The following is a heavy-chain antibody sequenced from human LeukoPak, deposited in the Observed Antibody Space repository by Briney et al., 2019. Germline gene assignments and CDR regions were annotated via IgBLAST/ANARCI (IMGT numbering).Heavy chain of an antibody. CDR3: AKDPRTWTYYYDSSGYYFDY. CDR1: GFTFSSYA. J-gene: IGHJ4*02. CDR2: ISGSGGST. D-gene: IGHD3-22*01. V-gene: IGHV3-23*01. Sequence: GGSLRLSCAASGFTFSSYAMSWVRQAPGKGLEWVSAISGSGGSTYYADSVKGRFTISRDNSKNTLYLQMNSLRAEDTDVYYCAKDPRTWTYYYDSSGYYFDYWGQGTLVTVSS.